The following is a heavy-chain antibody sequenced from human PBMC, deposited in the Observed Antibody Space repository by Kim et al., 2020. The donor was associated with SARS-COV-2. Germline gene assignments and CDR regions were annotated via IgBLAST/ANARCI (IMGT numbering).Heavy chain of an antibody. Sequence: PSLKRRVTISVDKSKHQFSLKLSSVTAADTAVYYCARDSKSRYYYYGMDVWGQGTTVTVSS. CDR3: ARDSKSRYYYYGMDV. V-gene: IGHV4-4*02. J-gene: IGHJ6*02.